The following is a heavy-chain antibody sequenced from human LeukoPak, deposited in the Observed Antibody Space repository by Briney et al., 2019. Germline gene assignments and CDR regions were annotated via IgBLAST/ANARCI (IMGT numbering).Heavy chain of an antibody. J-gene: IGHJ4*02. CDR2: ISGSGGST. Sequence: PGGSLRLSCAASGFTFSSYAMSWVRQAPGKGLEWVSAISGSGGSTYYADSVKGRFTISRDNSKNTLYLQMNSLRAEDTAVYYCAILVAAAGNGWDYWGQGTLVTVSS. CDR1: GFTFSSYA. V-gene: IGHV3-23*01. D-gene: IGHD6-13*01. CDR3: AILVAAAGNGWDY.